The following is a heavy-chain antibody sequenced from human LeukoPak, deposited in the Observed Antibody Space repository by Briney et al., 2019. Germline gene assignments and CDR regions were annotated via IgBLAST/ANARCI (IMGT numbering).Heavy chain of an antibody. CDR2: INPNSGGT. D-gene: IGHD6-19*01. V-gene: IGHV1-2*02. Sequence: ASVKVSCKASGYTFTGYYMHWVRQAPGQGLEWMGWINPNSGGTNYAQKFQGRVTMTRDTSISTAYMELSRLRSDDTAVYYCARETAGYSSGWCGRGVEGLDYWGQGTLVTVSS. CDR3: ARETAGYSSGWCGRGVEGLDY. J-gene: IGHJ4*02. CDR1: GYTFTGYY.